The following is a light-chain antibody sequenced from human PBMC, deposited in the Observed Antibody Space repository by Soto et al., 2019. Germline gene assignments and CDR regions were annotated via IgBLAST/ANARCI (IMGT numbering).Light chain of an antibody. J-gene: IGKJ5*01. Sequence: DTVMTQSPFSLHVTPGEPDSISCRSSQSLLHSNGYKYLDWYLQKPGQSPQLLIYMSSNRASGVPDRFSGSGSGTDGTLKISRVEAEEVGVYYCMQALRTPYTFCQGTRLEIK. CDR2: MSS. V-gene: IGKV2-28*01. CDR1: QSLLHSNGYKY. CDR3: MQALRTPYT.